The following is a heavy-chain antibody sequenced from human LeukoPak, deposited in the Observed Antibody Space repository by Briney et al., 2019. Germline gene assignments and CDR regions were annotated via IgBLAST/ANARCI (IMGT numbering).Heavy chain of an antibody. CDR1: GGSISSSSYY. CDR3: ARRVIVATIDY. Sequence: SETLSLACTVSGGSISSSSYYWAWIRQPPGKGLEWIGSIYYGGSTYYNPSLKSRVTISADTSKNQFSLKLSSVTAADTAVYFCARRVIVATIDYWGQGTLVTVSS. CDR2: IYYGGST. V-gene: IGHV4-39*01. D-gene: IGHD5-12*01. J-gene: IGHJ4*02.